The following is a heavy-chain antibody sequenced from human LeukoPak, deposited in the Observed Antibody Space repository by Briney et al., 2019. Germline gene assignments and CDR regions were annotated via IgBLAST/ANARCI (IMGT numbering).Heavy chain of an antibody. CDR3: ARLSSCWPTS. Sequence: ASVKVSCKASGYTFTSYDINWVRQATGQGVERMGWMNPNSGNTGYAQKFQGRVTMTRNTSISTAYMELSSLRSEDTAVYYCARLSSCWPTSWGQGTLVTVSS. CDR2: MNPNSGNT. D-gene: IGHD6-13*01. J-gene: IGHJ4*02. CDR1: GYTFTSYD. V-gene: IGHV1-8*01.